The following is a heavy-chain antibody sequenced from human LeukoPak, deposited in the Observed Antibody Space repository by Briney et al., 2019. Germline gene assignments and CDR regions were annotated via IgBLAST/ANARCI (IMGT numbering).Heavy chain of an antibody. CDR3: ARDGALYYYDSSGYHDY. D-gene: IGHD3-22*01. Sequence: GGSLRLSCAASGFTFSSYAMHWVRQAPGKGLEWVAVISYDGSNKYYADSVKGRFTISRDNSKNTLYLQMNSLRAEDTAVYYCARDGALYYYDSSGYHDYWGQGTLLTVSS. CDR2: ISYDGSNK. J-gene: IGHJ4*02. V-gene: IGHV3-30-3*01. CDR1: GFTFSSYA.